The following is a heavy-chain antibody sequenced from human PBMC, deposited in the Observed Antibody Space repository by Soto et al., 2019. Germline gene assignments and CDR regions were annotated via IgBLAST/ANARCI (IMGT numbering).Heavy chain of an antibody. Sequence: SETLSLTCTVSGGSISSGGYYWSWIRQHPGRGLEWIGYIYYSGSTYYNPSLKSRVTISVDTSKNQFSLKLSSVTAADTAVYYCARWTDSSGPFDYWGQGTLVTVS. J-gene: IGHJ4*02. D-gene: IGHD3-22*01. CDR2: IYYSGST. V-gene: IGHV4-31*03. CDR3: ARWTDSSGPFDY. CDR1: GGSISSGGYY.